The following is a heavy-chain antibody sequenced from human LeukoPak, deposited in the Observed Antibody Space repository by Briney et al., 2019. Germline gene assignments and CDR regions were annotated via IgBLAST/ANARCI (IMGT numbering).Heavy chain of an antibody. Sequence: ASVKVSCKASGYSFTTYYMHWVRQAPGQGLEWMGMINPSGGITGYAQKFQGRVTMARDTSTSTVYMELSSLRSEDTAVYYCARGYYYDSSAGPSEYWGQGTLVTVSS. V-gene: IGHV1-46*01. J-gene: IGHJ4*02. CDR1: GYSFTTYY. CDR2: INPSGGIT. CDR3: ARGYYYDSSAGPSEY. D-gene: IGHD3-22*01.